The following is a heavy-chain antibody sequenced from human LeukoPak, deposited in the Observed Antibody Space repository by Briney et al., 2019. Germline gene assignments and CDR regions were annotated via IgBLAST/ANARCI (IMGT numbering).Heavy chain of an antibody. D-gene: IGHD2-15*01. V-gene: IGHV3-21*01. CDR1: GFTFSSYS. CDR3: ARDKWEYCSGGSCYPDY. Sequence: GGSLRLSCAASGFTFSSYSMNRVRQAPGKGLEWVSSISSSSSYIYYADSVKGRFTISRDNAKNSLYLQMNSLRAEDTAVYYCARDKWEYCSGGSCYPDYWGQGTLVTVSS. CDR2: ISSSSSYI. J-gene: IGHJ4*02.